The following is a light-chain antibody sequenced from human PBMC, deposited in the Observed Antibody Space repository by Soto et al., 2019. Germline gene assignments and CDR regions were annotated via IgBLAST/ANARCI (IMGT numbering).Light chain of an antibody. CDR2: GTS. J-gene: IGKJ2*01. V-gene: IGKV3-15*01. CDR1: QSVIGD. Sequence: EIVMTQSPVTLSVSPGESATLSCRASQSVIGDLAWYQQRPGQAPRLLIYGTSTRATGIPARFSGSGSGTDFTLTISGLQSEDFATYYCQQTYTTPHTFGQGTKLEIK. CDR3: QQTYTTPHT.